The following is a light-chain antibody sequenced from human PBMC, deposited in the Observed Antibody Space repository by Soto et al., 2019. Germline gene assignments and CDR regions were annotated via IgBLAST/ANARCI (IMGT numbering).Light chain of an antibody. J-gene: IGKJ4*01. Sequence: DIQMTQSPSSLSASVGDRVTITCRASQSISSYLNWYQQKPGKAPKLLIYAASSLQSGVPSRFSGSGSRTDFTLTISSLKPEDFATYYCQQSYSTLRAFGGGTKVEIK. CDR3: QQSYSTLRA. CDR2: AAS. V-gene: IGKV1-39*01. CDR1: QSISSY.